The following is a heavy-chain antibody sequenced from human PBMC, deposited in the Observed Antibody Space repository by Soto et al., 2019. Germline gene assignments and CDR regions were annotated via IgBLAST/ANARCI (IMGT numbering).Heavy chain of an antibody. CDR2: IYYSGST. CDR1: GGSISSYY. Sequence: QVQLQESGPGLVKPSETLSLTCTVSGGSISSYYWSWIRQPPGKGLEWIGYIYYSGSTNYNPSLKSRGTISVDTSKNQFSLKLSSVTAADTAVYYCARPSTTVDAFDIWGQGTMVTVSS. V-gene: IGHV4-59*08. J-gene: IGHJ3*02. CDR3: ARPSTTVDAFDI. D-gene: IGHD1-26*01.